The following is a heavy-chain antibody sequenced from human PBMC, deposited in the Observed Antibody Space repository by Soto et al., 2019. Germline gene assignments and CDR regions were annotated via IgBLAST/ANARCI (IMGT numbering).Heavy chain of an antibody. Sequence: SETLSLTCAVYGGSSSGYYWSWIRQPPGKGLEWIGEINHSGSTNYNPSLKSRVTISVDTSKNQFSLKLSSVTAADTAVYYCARAAAAGILYYYYYMDVWGKGTTVTVSS. V-gene: IGHV4-34*01. CDR2: INHSGST. D-gene: IGHD6-13*01. J-gene: IGHJ6*03. CDR3: ARAAAAGILYYYYYMDV. CDR1: GGSSSGYY.